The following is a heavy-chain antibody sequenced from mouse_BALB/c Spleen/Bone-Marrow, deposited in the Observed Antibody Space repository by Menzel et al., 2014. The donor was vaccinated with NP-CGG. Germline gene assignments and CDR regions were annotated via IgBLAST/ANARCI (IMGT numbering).Heavy chain of an antibody. Sequence: DVMLVESGGGLGQPGGSLKLSCAASGFDFSRYWMSWVRQAPGKGLEWIGEINPDSSTINYTPSLKDKFIISRDNAKNTLYLQMSKVRSEDTALYYCARLNYYGNLFVWGAGTTVTVSS. V-gene: IGHV4-1*02. CDR1: GFDFSRYW. CDR3: ARLNYYGNLFV. J-gene: IGHJ1*01. D-gene: IGHD1-1*01. CDR2: INPDSSTI.